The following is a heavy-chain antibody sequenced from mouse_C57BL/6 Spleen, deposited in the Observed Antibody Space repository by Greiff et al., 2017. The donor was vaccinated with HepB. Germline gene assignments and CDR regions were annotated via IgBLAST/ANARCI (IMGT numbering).Heavy chain of an antibody. CDR1: GYTFTSYD. J-gene: IGHJ2*01. Sequence: VKLQESGPELVKPGASVKLSCKASGYTFTSYDINWVKQRPGQGLEWIGWIYPRDGSTKYNEKFKGKATLTVDTSSSTAYMELHSLTSEDSAVYFCARSLSYYDYDVYFDYWGQGTTLTVSS. D-gene: IGHD2-4*01. CDR3: ARSLSYYDYDVYFDY. CDR2: IYPRDGST. V-gene: IGHV1-85*01.